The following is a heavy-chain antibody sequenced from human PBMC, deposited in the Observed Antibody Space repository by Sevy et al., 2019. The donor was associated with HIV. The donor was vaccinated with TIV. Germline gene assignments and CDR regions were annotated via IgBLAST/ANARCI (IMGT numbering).Heavy chain of an antibody. CDR2: INTNTGNP. J-gene: IGHJ6*02. Sequence: ASVKVSCKASGYTFTSYAMNWVRQAPGQGLEWMGWINTNTGNPTYAQGFTGRFVFSLDTSVSTAYLQINSLKAEDTAVYYCARDFGSGSYFSIYYYYGMDVWGQGTTVTVSS. CDR3: ARDFGSGSYFSIYYYYGMDV. CDR1: GYTFTSYA. V-gene: IGHV7-4-1*02. D-gene: IGHD3-10*01.